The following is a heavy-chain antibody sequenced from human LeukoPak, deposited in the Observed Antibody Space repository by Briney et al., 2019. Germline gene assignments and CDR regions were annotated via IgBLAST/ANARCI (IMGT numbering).Heavy chain of an antibody. J-gene: IGHJ4*02. CDR2: ISGSGGST. Sequence: PGGSLRLSCAASGFTSSSYAMSWVSQAPGKGLEWVSAISGSGGSTYYADSVKGRFTISRDNSKNTLYLQMNSLRAEDTAVYYCAKGDYYGSGSSFDYWGQGTLVTVSS. CDR1: GFTSSSYA. V-gene: IGHV3-23*01. CDR3: AKGDYYGSGSSFDY. D-gene: IGHD3-10*01.